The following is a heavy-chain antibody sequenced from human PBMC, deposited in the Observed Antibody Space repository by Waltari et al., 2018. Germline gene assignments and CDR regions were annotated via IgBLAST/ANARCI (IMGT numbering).Heavy chain of an antibody. CDR3: AKVRGDKRITIFGVHLPLVY. D-gene: IGHD3-3*01. CDR1: GFTFSSYA. CDR2: ISGSGGRT. J-gene: IGHJ4*02. Sequence: EVQLVESGGGLVQPGGSLRLSCAASGFTFSSYAMSWVRQAPGKGLEWVSAISGSGGRTYYADSVKGRFTISRDNSKNTLYLQMNSLRAEDTAVYYCAKVRGDKRITIFGVHLPLVYWGQGTLVTVSS. V-gene: IGHV3-23*04.